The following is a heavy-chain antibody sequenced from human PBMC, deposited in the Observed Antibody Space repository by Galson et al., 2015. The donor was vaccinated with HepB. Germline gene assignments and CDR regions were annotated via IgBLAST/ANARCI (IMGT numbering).Heavy chain of an antibody. D-gene: IGHD3-3*01. CDR2: IWYDGSNK. CDR3: ARDRDYDFLSAFSAMDV. Sequence: SLRLSCAASGFIFNNYGMHWVRQAPGKGLEWVAVIWYDGSNKYYVDSVKGRFTISRDNSKNTLYLQMNSLRDEDTAVYYCARDRDYDFLSAFSAMDVWGQGTTVTVSS. V-gene: IGHV3-33*01. J-gene: IGHJ6*02. CDR1: GFIFNNYG.